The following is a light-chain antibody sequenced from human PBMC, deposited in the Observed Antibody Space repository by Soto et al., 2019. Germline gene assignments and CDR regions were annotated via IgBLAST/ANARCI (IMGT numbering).Light chain of an antibody. CDR2: AAS. V-gene: IGKV1-39*01. Sequence: DIQLTQSPSFLSASVGDRVTITCRASQGISSYLAWYQQKPGKAPKLLIYAASTLQSGVPSRFSGSGSGTDFTLTISSLQPEDFATYYCQQSYRTPFTLGPGTKVDIK. CDR3: QQSYRTPFT. CDR1: QGISSY. J-gene: IGKJ3*01.